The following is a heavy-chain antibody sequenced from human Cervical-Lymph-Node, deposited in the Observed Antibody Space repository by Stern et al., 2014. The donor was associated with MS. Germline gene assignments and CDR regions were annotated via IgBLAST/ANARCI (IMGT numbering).Heavy chain of an antibody. Sequence: QVTLRESGPTLVKPTQTLTLTCTFSGFSLSTSGVGVGWIRQPPGKALEWLALIYWNDDKRYSPSLKSRLTITKDASKNQVVLTMTNMDPVDTATYYCAHSKEMWVQMPYYYYYGMDVWGQGTTVTVSS. CDR1: GFSLSTSGVG. D-gene: IGHD1-26*01. CDR3: AHSKEMWVQMPYYYYYGMDV. V-gene: IGHV2-5*01. CDR2: IYWNDDK. J-gene: IGHJ6*02.